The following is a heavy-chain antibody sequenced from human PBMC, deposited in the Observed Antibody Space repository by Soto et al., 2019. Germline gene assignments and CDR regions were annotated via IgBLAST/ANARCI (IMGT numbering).Heavy chain of an antibody. CDR2: IDPSDSYT. Sequence: PGESLKISCRGSGYSFTTYWINWVRQMPGKGLEWMGRIDPSDSYTNYSPSFQGHVTISVDKSISTAYLQWSSLKASDTAMYYCAIALGYCSSTSCYSGYAVDVWGQGTTVTVSS. CDR1: GYSFTTYW. D-gene: IGHD2-2*01. CDR3: AIALGYCSSTSCYSGYAVDV. V-gene: IGHV5-10-1*01. J-gene: IGHJ6*02.